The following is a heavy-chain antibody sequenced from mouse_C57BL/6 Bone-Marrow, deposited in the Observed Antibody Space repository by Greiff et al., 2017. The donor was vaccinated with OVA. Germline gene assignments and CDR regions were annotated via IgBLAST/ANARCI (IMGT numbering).Heavy chain of an antibody. CDR2: ISSGGSYT. D-gene: IGHD2-3*01. Sequence: VMLVESGGDLVKPGGSLKLSCAASGFTFSSYGMSWVRQTPDKRLEWVATISSGGSYTYYPDSVKGRFTISRDNAKNTLYLQMSSLKSEDTAMYYCARHDGFAYWGQGTLVTVSA. CDR1: GFTFSSYG. CDR3: ARHDGFAY. J-gene: IGHJ3*01. V-gene: IGHV5-6*01.